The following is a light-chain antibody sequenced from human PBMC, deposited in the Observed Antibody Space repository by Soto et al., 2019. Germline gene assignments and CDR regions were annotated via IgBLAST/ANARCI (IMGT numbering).Light chain of an antibody. Sequence: QTVLTQPRSVSRSPGHAGTISCTGTSSDVGGYNYVSWYQQHPGKAPKLMIYDVSKRPSGVPDRFSGSKSGNTASLTISGLQAEDEADYYCCSYAGSYTYVFGTGTKVPS. CDR1: SSDVGGYNY. V-gene: IGLV2-11*01. J-gene: IGLJ1*01. CDR2: DVS. CDR3: CSYAGSYTYV.